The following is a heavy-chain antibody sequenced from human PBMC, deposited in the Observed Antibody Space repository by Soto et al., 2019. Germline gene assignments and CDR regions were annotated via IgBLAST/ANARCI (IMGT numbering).Heavy chain of an antibody. CDR1: GFTFSSYA. CDR3: AKDTRITIFGVVTEGEDYYGMDV. V-gene: IGHV3-23*01. Sequence: GGSLRLSCAASGFTFSSYAMSWVRQAPGKGLEWVSAISGSGGSTYYADSVKGRFTISRDNSKNTLYLQMNSLRAEDTAVYYCAKDTRITIFGVVTEGEDYYGMDVWGQGTTVTVSS. CDR2: ISGSGGST. J-gene: IGHJ6*02. D-gene: IGHD3-3*01.